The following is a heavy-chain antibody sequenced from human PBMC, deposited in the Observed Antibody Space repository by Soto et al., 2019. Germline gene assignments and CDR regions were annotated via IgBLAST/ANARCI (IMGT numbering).Heavy chain of an antibody. V-gene: IGHV1-69*13. CDR3: ARQFDYETSGYYYAY. CDR2: ITPMFGTA. J-gene: IGHJ4*02. CDR1: GGTFSRYT. Sequence: ASVKVSCKASGGTFSRYTISWVRQAPGQGLEWMGGITPMFGTANYAQKFQGRVTITADESTSTAYMELSSLRSEDTAVYYCARQFDYETSGYYYAYWGQGTVATVSS. D-gene: IGHD3-22*01.